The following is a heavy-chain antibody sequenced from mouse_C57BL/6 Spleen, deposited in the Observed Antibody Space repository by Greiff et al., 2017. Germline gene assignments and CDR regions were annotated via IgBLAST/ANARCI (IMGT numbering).Heavy chain of an antibody. J-gene: IGHJ1*03. CDR3: AKPVPDWYFDV. CDR1: GFSLTSYG. Sequence: QVQLKQSGPGLVAPSQSLSITCTVSGFSLTSYGVSWVRQPPGKGLEWLGVIWGDGSTHYHSALISRLSIRTDNSKCQVVLKLNSRQTDDTATYYCAKPVPDWYFDVWGTGTTVTVSS. CDR2: IWGDGST. V-gene: IGHV2-3*01.